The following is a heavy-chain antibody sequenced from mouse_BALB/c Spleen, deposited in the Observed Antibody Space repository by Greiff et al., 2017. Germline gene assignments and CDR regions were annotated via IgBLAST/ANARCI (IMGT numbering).Heavy chain of an antibody. CDR3: ARDNYGSSYRYYAMDY. V-gene: IGHV5-6-3*01. CDR1: GFTFSSYG. Sequence: EVKLLESGGGLVQPGGSLKLSCAASGFTFSSYGMSWVRQTPDKRLELVATINSNGGSTYYPDSVKGRFTISRDNAKNTLYLQMSSLKSEDTAMYYCARDNYGSSYRYYAMDYWGQGTSVTVSS. J-gene: IGHJ4*01. CDR2: INSNGGST. D-gene: IGHD1-1*01.